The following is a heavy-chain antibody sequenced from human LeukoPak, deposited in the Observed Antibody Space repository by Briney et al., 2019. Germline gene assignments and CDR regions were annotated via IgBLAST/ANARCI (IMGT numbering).Heavy chain of an antibody. D-gene: IGHD6-19*01. J-gene: IGHJ4*02. CDR1: GFTFTTYW. CDR2: IKRDGSVK. V-gene: IGHV3-7*01. Sequence: GGSLRLSCAASGFTFTTYWMAWVRQAPGKGLEWVANIKRDGSVKYYVDSVKGRFTISRDNAKNSLYLQMNSLRAEDTAVYYCARDRISGYSSGWYGYWGQGTLVTVSS. CDR3: ARDRISGYSSGWYGY.